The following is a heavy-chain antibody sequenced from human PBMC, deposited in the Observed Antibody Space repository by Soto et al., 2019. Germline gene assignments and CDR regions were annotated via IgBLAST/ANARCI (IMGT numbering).Heavy chain of an antibody. CDR1: GFTFSSYG. CDR2: IWYDGSNK. D-gene: IGHD4-17*01. V-gene: IGHV3-33*01. J-gene: IGHJ6*02. CDR3: ARAGYGGNLNYYYYGMDV. Sequence: GGSLRLSCAASGFTFSSYGMHWVRQAPGKGLEWVAAIWYDGSNKYYADSVKGRFTISRDNSKNTLYLQMNSLRAEDTAVYYCARAGYGGNLNYYYYGMDVWGQGTTVTVSS.